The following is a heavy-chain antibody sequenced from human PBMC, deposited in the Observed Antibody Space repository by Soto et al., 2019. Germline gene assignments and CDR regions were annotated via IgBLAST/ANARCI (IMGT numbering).Heavy chain of an antibody. V-gene: IGHV4-59*01. CDR3: ARDRNKIRKNDAFDI. D-gene: IGHD3-16*01. J-gene: IGHJ3*02. CDR2: IYYSGDT. Sequence: QVQLHESGPGLVKPSETLSLTCSVSGGSMNSYYWSWIRQSPGKGLEWLGSIYYSGDTKYNPSLQSRICISVDTTQNHFSLRLTSVTAADTAVYYCARDRNKIRKNDAFDIWGQGTMVTVSS. CDR1: GGSMNSYY.